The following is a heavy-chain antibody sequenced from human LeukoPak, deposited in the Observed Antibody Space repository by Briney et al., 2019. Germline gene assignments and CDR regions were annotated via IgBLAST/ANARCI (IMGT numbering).Heavy chain of an antibody. V-gene: IGHV3-23*01. CDR1: GLTFSNYA. CDR2: ITGSGGNT. CDR3: AKWGDYDVLTGYYVSDY. Sequence: GGSLRLSCAASGLTFSNYAMSWVRQAPGKGLEWVSAITGSGGNTYYADSVKGRLTISRDNSKNTVFLQMNSLRAEDTAVYYCAKWGDYDVLTGYYVSDYWGQGTLVTVSS. D-gene: IGHD3-9*01. J-gene: IGHJ4*02.